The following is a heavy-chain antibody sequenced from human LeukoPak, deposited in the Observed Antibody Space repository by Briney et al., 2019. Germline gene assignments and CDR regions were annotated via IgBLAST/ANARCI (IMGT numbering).Heavy chain of an antibody. CDR2: IGGSGGST. D-gene: IGHD5-12*01. CDR1: GFTFKDYA. J-gene: IGHJ4*02. V-gene: IGHV3-23*01. Sequence: GGSVRLSCAASGFTFKDYAMIWAPHYPGKGLEWVSAIGGSGGSTYYADSVKGRITISRDNSKNTLYLQMNSLRAEDTALYYCAKERGIYSGYDYFDYWGQGTLVTVSS. CDR3: AKERGIYSGYDYFDY.